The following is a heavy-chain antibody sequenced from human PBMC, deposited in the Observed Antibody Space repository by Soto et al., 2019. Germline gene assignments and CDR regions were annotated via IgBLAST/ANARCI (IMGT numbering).Heavy chain of an antibody. J-gene: IGHJ4*02. CDR3: AKVAPFILGSPV. D-gene: IGHD3-9*01. Sequence: PGGSLRLSCAASGFTFSSYEMNWVRQAPGKGLEWVSYISSSGSTIYYADSVKGRFTISRDNAKNSLYLQMNSLRAEDTAVYYCAKVAPFILGSPVWGQGTLVTVSS. CDR1: GFTFSSYE. CDR2: ISSSGSTI. V-gene: IGHV3-48*03.